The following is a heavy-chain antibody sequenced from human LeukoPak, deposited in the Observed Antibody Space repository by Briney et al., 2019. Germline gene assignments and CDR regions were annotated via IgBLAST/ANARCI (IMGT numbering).Heavy chain of an antibody. CDR2: ISSSGSTI. CDR1: GFTFSDYY. J-gene: IGHJ4*02. V-gene: IGHV3-11*01. CDR3: ASFSGTGDYGSGSYYNDDY. D-gene: IGHD3-10*01. Sequence: GGSLRLSCAASGFTFSDYYMSWIRQAPGKGLEWVSYISSSGSTIYYADSVKGRFTIPRDNAKNSLYLQMNSLRAEDTAVYYCASFSGTGDYGSGSYYNDDYWGQGTLVTVSS.